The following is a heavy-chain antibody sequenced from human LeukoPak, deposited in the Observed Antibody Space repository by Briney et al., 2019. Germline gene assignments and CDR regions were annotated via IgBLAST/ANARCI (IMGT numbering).Heavy chain of an antibody. CDR3: ARDSPNYSKGAIDI. J-gene: IGHJ3*02. Sequence: PGGSLRLSCAASGFTFSDYYMSWIRQAPGKGLEWVSYISSSGSTIYYADSVKGRFTISRDNAKNSLYLQMNSLRAEDTAVYYCARDSPNYSKGAIDIWGQGTMVTVSS. V-gene: IGHV3-11*04. CDR1: GFTFSDYY. CDR2: ISSSGSTI. D-gene: IGHD1-7*01.